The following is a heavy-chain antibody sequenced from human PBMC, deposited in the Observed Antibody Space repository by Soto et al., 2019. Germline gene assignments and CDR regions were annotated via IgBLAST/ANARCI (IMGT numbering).Heavy chain of an antibody. D-gene: IGHD1-26*01. J-gene: IGHJ4*02. Sequence: QVQLVQSGAEVKKPGSSVKVSCKASGGTFSSYAISWVRQAPGQGLEWMGGLIPIFGTANYAQTFQGRVTITADESTSTAYMERSSLRSEDTAVYYCARAFQPVVGATLPSLYYWGQGTLVTVSS. V-gene: IGHV1-69*01. CDR2: LIPIFGTA. CDR1: GGTFSSYA. CDR3: ARAFQPVVGATLPSLYY.